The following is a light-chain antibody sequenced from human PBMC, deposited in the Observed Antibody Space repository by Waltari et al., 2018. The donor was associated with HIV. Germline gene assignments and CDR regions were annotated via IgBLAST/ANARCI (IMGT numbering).Light chain of an antibody. J-gene: IGKJ5*01. CDR1: QSIGSS. V-gene: IGKV6D-21*02. CDR2: YAS. CDR3: QQSNGFPIT. Sequence: EIVLTQSPDFQSVTPKEKVTITCRASQSIGSSLHWYQQKPDQSPKLLIKYASQSISGVPSRFSGSGSGTDFTLAINTLEPEDAAAYYCQQSNGFPITFGQGTRLEIK.